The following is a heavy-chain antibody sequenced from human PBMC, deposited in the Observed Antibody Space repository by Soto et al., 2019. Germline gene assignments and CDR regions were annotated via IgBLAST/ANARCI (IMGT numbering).Heavy chain of an antibody. CDR1: GGSFSGYY. CDR2: INHSGST. D-gene: IGHD1-7*01. J-gene: IGHJ6*03. Sequence: SETLSLTCAVYGGSFSGYYWSWIRQPPGKGLEWIGEINHSGSTNYNPSLKSRVTISVDTSKNQFSLKLSSVTAADTAVYYCAGTTSLQWCYMDVWDKGTTVTVSS. CDR3: AGTTSLQWCYMDV. V-gene: IGHV4-34*01.